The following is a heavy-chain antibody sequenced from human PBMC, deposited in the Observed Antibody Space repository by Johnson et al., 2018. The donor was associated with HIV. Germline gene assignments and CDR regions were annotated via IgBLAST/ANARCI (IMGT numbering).Heavy chain of an antibody. CDR2: ISYDGSNK. J-gene: IGHJ3*02. Sequence: VQLVESGGGVVQPGRSPRLSCAASGFTFSSYAMHWVRQAPGKGLEWVAVISYDGSNKYYADSVKGRFTISRDNSKNTLYLQMNSLRAEDTAVYYCARDRGIAARPFRYAFDIWGQGTMVTVSS. CDR3: ARDRGIAARPFRYAFDI. D-gene: IGHD6-6*01. CDR1: GFTFSSYA. V-gene: IGHV3-30*04.